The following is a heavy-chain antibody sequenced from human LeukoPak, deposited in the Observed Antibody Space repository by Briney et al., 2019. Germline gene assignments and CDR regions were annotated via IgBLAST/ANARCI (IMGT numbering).Heavy chain of an antibody. D-gene: IGHD2-2*01. Sequence: GGSLRLSCAASGFTYSSYSMSWVRQAPGKGLEWVSAISGSGGSTYYADSVKGRFTISRDNSKNTLYLQMNSLRAEDTAVYYCAKDREYQLPLFDIWGQGTMVTVSS. CDR3: AKDREYQLPLFDI. CDR1: GFTYSSYS. CDR2: ISGSGGST. V-gene: IGHV3-23*01. J-gene: IGHJ3*02.